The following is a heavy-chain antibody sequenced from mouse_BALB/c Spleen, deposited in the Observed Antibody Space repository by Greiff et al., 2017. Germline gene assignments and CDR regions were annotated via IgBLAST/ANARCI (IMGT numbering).Heavy chain of an antibody. V-gene: IGHV5-2*01. CDR1: EYEFPSHD. J-gene: IGHJ4*01. D-gene: IGHD2-1*01. CDR3: ARPYGNCAMDY. Sequence: EVQRVESGGGLVQPGESLKLSCESNEYEFPSHDMSWVRKTPEKRLELVAAINSDGGSTYYPDTMERRFIISRDNTKKNLYLQMSSLRSEDTDLYYCARPYGNCAMDYWGQGTSVTVSS. CDR2: INSDGGST.